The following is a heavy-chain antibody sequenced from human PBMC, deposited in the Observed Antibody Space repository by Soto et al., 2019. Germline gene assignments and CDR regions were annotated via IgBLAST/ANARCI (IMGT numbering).Heavy chain of an antibody. Sequence: VSVKVSCKASGYTFTSYGISWVRQAPGQGLEWMGWISAYNGNTNYAQKLQGRVTMTTATSTSTAYMELRSLRSDDTAVYYCARSTGYSSGWYYFDYWGQGTLVTVSS. CDR1: GYTFTSYG. V-gene: IGHV1-18*01. CDR2: ISAYNGNT. CDR3: ARSTGYSSGWYYFDY. D-gene: IGHD6-19*01. J-gene: IGHJ4*02.